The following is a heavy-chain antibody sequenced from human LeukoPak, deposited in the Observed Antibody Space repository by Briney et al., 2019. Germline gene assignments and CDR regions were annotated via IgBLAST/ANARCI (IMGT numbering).Heavy chain of an antibody. CDR2: IYYSGST. CDR3: ARDSYSSSRSDV. V-gene: IGHV4-59*01. Sequence: QSSETLSLTCTVSGGSISSYYWSWIRQPPGKGLEWIGYIYYSGSTNYNPSLKSRVTISVDTSKNQFSLKLSSVTAADTAVYFCARDSYSSSRSDVWGKGTTVTVSS. J-gene: IGHJ6*04. CDR1: GGSISSYY. D-gene: IGHD6-13*01.